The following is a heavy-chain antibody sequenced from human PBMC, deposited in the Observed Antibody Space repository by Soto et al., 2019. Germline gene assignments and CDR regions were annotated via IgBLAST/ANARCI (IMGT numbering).Heavy chain of an antibody. Sequence: QVQLQESDAGLVKASQTLSLTCTVSGGSVSSGAYYWTWIRQRPGKGLEWIGYIYYSGSTYYSPSLKSRLSISLDTSKNLFSRRLSSVTAADTAMYYCARARLRAVYAFDIWGQGTMVTVSS. J-gene: IGHJ3*02. D-gene: IGHD5-12*01. CDR3: ARARLRAVYAFDI. CDR2: IYYSGST. CDR1: GGSVSSGAYY. V-gene: IGHV4-31*03.